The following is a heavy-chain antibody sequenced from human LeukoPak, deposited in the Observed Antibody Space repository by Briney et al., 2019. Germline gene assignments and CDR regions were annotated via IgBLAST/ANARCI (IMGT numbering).Heavy chain of an antibody. CDR3: AKEFSGGWSFDY. J-gene: IGHJ4*02. D-gene: IGHD6-19*01. Sequence: PGRSLRLSCAASGFTFDDYAMHWVRQAPGKGLEWVSGISWNSGSIGYADSVKGRFTISRDNAKNSLYLQMNSLRAEDTAVYYCAKEFSGGWSFDYWGQGTLVTVSS. CDR2: ISWNSGSI. CDR1: GFTFDDYA. V-gene: IGHV3-9*01.